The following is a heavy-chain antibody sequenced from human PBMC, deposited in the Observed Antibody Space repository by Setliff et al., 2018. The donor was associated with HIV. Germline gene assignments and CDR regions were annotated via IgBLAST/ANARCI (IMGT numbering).Heavy chain of an antibody. D-gene: IGHD3-3*01. CDR2: ISYDGNNK. V-gene: IGHV3-30*04. CDR3: ARAAAYFNFWTGYHPHAFDI. J-gene: IGHJ3*02. Sequence: GGSLRLSCAASGFDFSNYAMHWVRQAPGKGLEWVALISYDGNNKYYVDSVKGRFTISRDNTNNSLYLHMNSLRAEDTAVYYCARAAAYFNFWTGYHPHAFDIWGQGTMVTVSS. CDR1: GFDFSNYA.